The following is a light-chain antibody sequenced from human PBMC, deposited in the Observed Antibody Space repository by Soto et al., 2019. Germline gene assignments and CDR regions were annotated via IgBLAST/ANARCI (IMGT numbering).Light chain of an antibody. CDR2: GVS. CDR1: QSVSSSY. CDR3: QQYDSSSGT. V-gene: IGKV3-20*01. J-gene: IGKJ1*01. Sequence: EIVLTQSPGTLSLSPGERATLSCRASQSVSSSYLAWYQQKPGQAPRLLIYGVSSRATGIPDRFSGSGSGTDFTLTISSLEPEDFAVYYCQQYDSSSGTFGQGTKVEIK.